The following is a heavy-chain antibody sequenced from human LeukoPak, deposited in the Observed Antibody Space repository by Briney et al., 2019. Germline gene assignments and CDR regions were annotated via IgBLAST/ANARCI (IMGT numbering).Heavy chain of an antibody. V-gene: IGHV3-23*01. CDR2: ISGSGGTR. CDR3: TKGSVAGTIFDF. Sequence: GGSLRLSCAASGFTFSGYAMSWVRQAPGKGLEWVSSISGSGGTRNYADSVKGRFTISRDNSKNTLDLQMNSLRAEDTAVYYCTKGSVAGTIFDFWGRGTLVTVSS. D-gene: IGHD6-19*01. J-gene: IGHJ4*02. CDR1: GFTFSGYA.